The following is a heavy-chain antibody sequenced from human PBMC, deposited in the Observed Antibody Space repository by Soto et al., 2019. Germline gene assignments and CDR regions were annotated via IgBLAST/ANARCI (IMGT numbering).Heavy chain of an antibody. Sequence: TLSLTCTVSGGSISSGGYYWSWIRQNPGKGLEWIGYIYYSGSTYYNPSLKSRVTTSLDTSKNQFSLKLSSVTAADTAIYYCASLNFDILTGYYAFDLWGQGTMVTVSS. CDR1: GGSISSGGYY. CDR2: IYYSGST. CDR3: ASLNFDILTGYYAFDL. V-gene: IGHV4-31*03. D-gene: IGHD3-9*01. J-gene: IGHJ3*01.